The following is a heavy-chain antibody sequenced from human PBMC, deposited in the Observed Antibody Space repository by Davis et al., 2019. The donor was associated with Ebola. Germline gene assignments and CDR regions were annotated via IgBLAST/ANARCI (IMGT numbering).Heavy chain of an antibody. CDR1: GFIFRNYV. V-gene: IGHV3-23*03. CDR2: IYSGGST. Sequence: PGGSLRLSCAASGFIFRNYVMSWVRQAPGKGLEWVSVIYSGGSTYYADSVKGRFTVSRDNAKNSLYLQMNSLRAEDTAVYYCAAVAVGIDYWGQGTLVTVSS. D-gene: IGHD6-19*01. CDR3: AAVAVGIDY. J-gene: IGHJ4*02.